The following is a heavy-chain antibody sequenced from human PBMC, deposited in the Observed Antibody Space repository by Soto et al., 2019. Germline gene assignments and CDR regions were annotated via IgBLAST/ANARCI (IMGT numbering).Heavy chain of an antibody. J-gene: IGHJ4*02. CDR3: ASRDGYSGYDGTIYSFDY. CDR1: GGTFSSYA. Sequence: QVQLVQSGAEVKKPGSSVQVSCKASGGTFSSYAISWVRQAPGQGLEWMGGIIPIFGTANYAQKFQGRVTITADKSTRTAYMELSSLRSEDTAVYYCASRDGYSGYDGTIYSFDYWVQGTLVTVS. V-gene: IGHV1-69*06. D-gene: IGHD5-12*01. CDR2: IIPIFGTA.